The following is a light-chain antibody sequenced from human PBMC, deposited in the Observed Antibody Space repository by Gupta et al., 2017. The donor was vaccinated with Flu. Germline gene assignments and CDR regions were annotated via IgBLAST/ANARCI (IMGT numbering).Light chain of an antibody. V-gene: IGLV1-47*01. CDR2: RNS. CDR3: DTWDDSLDVVV. CDR1: NSNIGYNH. Sequence: QSVLTHPSSSSRTPCQWRTVSCSGSNSNIGYNHVSWYQKLPGTAPKLHIERNSHRPSGVPDRFSGSKYGSSDSLAISVLRSEDEADYYCDTWDDSLDVVVFGGGTKLTVL. J-gene: IGLJ2*01.